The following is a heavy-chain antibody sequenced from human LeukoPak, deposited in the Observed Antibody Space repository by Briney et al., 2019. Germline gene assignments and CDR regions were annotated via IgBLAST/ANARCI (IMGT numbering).Heavy chain of an antibody. V-gene: IGHV4-34*01. D-gene: IGHD3-3*01. CDR1: GGSFSGYY. J-gene: IGHJ6*03. CDR2: INHSGST. CDR3: ARGRRYDFWSGYLRYYYYMDV. Sequence: SETLSLTCAVYGGSFSGYYWSWIRQPPGKGLEWIGEINHSGSTNYNPSLKSRVTISVDTSKNQFSLKLSSVTAADTAVYYCARGRRYDFWSGYLRYYYYMDVWGKGTTVTVSS.